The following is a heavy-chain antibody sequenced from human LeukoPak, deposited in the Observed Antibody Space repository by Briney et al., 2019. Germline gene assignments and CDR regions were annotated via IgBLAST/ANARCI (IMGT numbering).Heavy chain of an antibody. Sequence: GASVTVSCKASGYTFTGYYMHWVRQAPGQGLEWMGWINPNSGGTNYAQKFQDRVTMTRDTSISTAYMELSRLRSDDTAVYYCARWGYCSSTSCSGKFDYWGQGTLVTVSS. CDR1: GYTFTGYY. J-gene: IGHJ4*02. CDR2: INPNSGGT. D-gene: IGHD2-2*01. CDR3: ARWGYCSSTSCSGKFDY. V-gene: IGHV1-2*02.